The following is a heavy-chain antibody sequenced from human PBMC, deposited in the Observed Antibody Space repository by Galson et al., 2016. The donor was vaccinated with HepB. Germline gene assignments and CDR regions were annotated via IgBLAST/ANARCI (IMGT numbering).Heavy chain of an antibody. CDR3: ARDRRALYHAFDI. CDR2: ISGSGGYI. V-gene: IGHV3-21*01. J-gene: IGHJ3*02. CDR1: GFTFSNSS. Sequence: SLRLSCAASGFTFSNSSINWVRQAPGKGLEWVSSISGSGGYIHYADSVKGRFTISRDNAKNSLYLQMNSLRAEDTAVYYCARDRRALYHAFDIWGQGTMVTVSS. D-gene: IGHD2-15*01.